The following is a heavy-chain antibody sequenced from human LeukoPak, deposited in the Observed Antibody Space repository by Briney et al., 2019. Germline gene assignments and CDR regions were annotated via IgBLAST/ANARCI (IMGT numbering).Heavy chain of an antibody. CDR1: GFTFSWFG. CDR2: TSHTGHLK. D-gene: IGHD3-3*01. J-gene: IGHJ4*02. V-gene: IGHV3-30*06. Sequence: GGSLRLSCAASGFTFSWFGMHWIRQLPGKGLEWVAATSHTGHLKFYADSVRGRFTISRDNSNNTLYLQMNSLRPDDTALYYCARDEWRGHLAYYFDSWGQGTLVTVSS. CDR3: ARDEWRGHLAYYFDS.